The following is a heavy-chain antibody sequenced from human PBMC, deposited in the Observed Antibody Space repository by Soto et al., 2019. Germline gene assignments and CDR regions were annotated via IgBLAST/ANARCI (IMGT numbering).Heavy chain of an antibody. Sequence: EVQLVESGGGLVQPVGSLRLYCAASGFSVSNLYMTWVRQAPGKGLEWVSVISSGGSTYYADSVKGRFTISRDNSKNTLYLEMKSLRAGDTAVYYCARDTLGGAYDFCHGGQGTLVTVSS. V-gene: IGHV3-66*01. CDR1: GFSVSNLY. D-gene: IGHD3-3*01. J-gene: IGHJ4*02. CDR3: ARDTLGGAYDFCH. CDR2: ISSGGST.